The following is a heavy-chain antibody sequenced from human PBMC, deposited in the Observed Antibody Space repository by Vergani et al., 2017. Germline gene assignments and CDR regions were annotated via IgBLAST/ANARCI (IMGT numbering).Heavy chain of an antibody. CDR2: MYHSGST. V-gene: IGHV4-59*01. Sequence: QVRLQESVPGLVKPSETLSLTCSVSGGSMSGYYWSWIRQPPGKELEWIGYMYHSGSTNYNPALETRVTISGDTSQNQFSLKLNSVTAADTAVYYCGRVADFYGLGSRLLDLWGQGILVTVSS. CDR1: GGSMSGYY. CDR3: GRVADFYGLGSRLLDL. J-gene: IGHJ5*02. D-gene: IGHD3-10*01.